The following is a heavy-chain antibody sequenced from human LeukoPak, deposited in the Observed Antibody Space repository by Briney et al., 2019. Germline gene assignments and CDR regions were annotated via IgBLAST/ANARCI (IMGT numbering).Heavy chain of an antibody. Sequence: PGGSLRLSCSASGFTFSSYAMHWVRQAPGKGLEWVSAISGGGDITYYAGSVKGRFTISRDNSKNTLYLQVSSLRADDTAVYYCAKAHSGSFYSGIHWGQGTLVTVSS. CDR3: AKAHSGSFYSGIH. CDR1: GFTFSSYA. CDR2: ISGGGDIT. J-gene: IGHJ4*02. V-gene: IGHV3-23*01. D-gene: IGHD1-26*01.